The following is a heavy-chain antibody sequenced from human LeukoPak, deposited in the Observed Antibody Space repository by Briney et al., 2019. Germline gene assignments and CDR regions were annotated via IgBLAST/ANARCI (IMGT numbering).Heavy chain of an antibody. D-gene: IGHD6-19*01. CDR1: GDSISSNYG. CDR3: ARKGSGWYAFDI. CDR2: FYYSGST. J-gene: IGHJ3*02. Sequence: SDTLSLTCAVSGDSISSNYGWSWMRPSPEKGLEWIGYFYYSGSTHQNPSLQSRLTMSVDTSKNRFSLKLSSVTAVDTAVYYCARKGSGWYAFDIWGQGTAVTVSS. V-gene: IGHV4-28*01.